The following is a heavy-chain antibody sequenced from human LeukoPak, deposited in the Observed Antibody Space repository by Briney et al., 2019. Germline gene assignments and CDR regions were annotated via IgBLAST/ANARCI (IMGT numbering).Heavy chain of an antibody. J-gene: IGHJ4*02. V-gene: IGHV4-59*08. D-gene: IGHD6-19*01. CDR3: ARAVSGRFDY. Sequence: SETLSLTCAVYGGSFSGYYWSWIRQPPGKGLEWIGYIYYSGSTNYNPSLKSRVTISVDTSKNQFSLRLSSVTAADTAIYYCARAVSGRFDYWGQGTLVTVSS. CDR1: GGSFSGYY. CDR2: IYYSGST.